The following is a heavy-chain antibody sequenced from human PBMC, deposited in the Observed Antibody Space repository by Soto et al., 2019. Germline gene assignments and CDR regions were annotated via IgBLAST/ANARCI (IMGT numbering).Heavy chain of an antibody. CDR2: ISHDGNSK. CDR3: ARVKVMTHKSRWFDP. V-gene: IGHV3-30*03. CDR1: GFTFSVFG. J-gene: IGHJ5*02. Sequence: GGSLRLSCAASGFTFSVFGMHWVRQAPGKGPEWVAVISHDGNSKHYADSVKGRFSISRDNARNTVSLLMDSLRPEDTAIYFCARVKVMTHKSRWFDPWGRGTLVTVSS. D-gene: IGHD6-13*01.